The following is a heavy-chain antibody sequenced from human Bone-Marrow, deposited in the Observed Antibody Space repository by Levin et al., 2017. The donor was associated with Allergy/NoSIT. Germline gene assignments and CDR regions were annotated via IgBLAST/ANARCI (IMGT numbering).Heavy chain of an antibody. Sequence: SQTLSLPCAVYCGSFRGYYWSWIRQPPGKGLEWIGEINHSGSTNYNPSLKSRVTISVDTSKNQFSLKLSSVTAADTAVYYCARGQLWRFDIWGQGTMVTVSS. CDR1: CGSFRGYY. V-gene: IGHV4-34*01. D-gene: IGHD5-18*01. CDR3: ARGQLWRFDI. J-gene: IGHJ3*02. CDR2: INHSGST.